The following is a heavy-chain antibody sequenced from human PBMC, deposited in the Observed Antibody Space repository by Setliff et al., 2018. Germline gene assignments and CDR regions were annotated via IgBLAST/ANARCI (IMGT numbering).Heavy chain of an antibody. J-gene: IGHJ3*02. CDR1: GFTFSDYY. Sequence: PGGSLRLSCAASGFTFSDYYMSWIRQAPGKGLEWVSYISSSGSTIYYADSVKGRFTISRDNAKNSLYLQMNSLRAEDTAVYYCARANSYGPYHGAFDIWGQGTMVTVSS. CDR3: ARANSYGPYHGAFDI. CDR2: ISSSGSTI. D-gene: IGHD5-18*01. V-gene: IGHV3-11*04.